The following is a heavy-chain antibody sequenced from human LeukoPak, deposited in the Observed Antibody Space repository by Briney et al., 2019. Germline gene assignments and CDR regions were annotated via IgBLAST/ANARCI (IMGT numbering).Heavy chain of an antibody. Sequence: PGRSLRLSCAASGLTFSDYYMSWIRQAPGKGLEWVSYISSSGSTIYYADSVKGRFTISRDNAKNSLYLQMNSLRAEDTAVYYCARDRRYCSGGSCYSIFDYWGQGTLVTVSS. V-gene: IGHV3-11*01. CDR3: ARDRRYCSGGSCYSIFDY. J-gene: IGHJ4*02. CDR2: ISSSGSTI. D-gene: IGHD2-15*01. CDR1: GLTFSDYY.